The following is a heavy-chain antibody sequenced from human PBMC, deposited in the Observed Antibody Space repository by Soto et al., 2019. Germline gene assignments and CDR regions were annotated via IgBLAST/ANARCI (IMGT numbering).Heavy chain of an antibody. CDR1: GFTFSSYW. J-gene: IGHJ4*02. CDR2: INSDGSST. CDR3: ARAVRAAAGTFDY. Sequence: PGGSLRLSFAASGFTFSSYWMHWVRQAPGRGLVWVSRINSDGSSTSYADSVRGRFTISRDNAKNTLYLQMNSLRAEDTAAYYCARAVRAAAGTFDYWGQGPLVTVSS. V-gene: IGHV3-74*01. D-gene: IGHD6-13*01.